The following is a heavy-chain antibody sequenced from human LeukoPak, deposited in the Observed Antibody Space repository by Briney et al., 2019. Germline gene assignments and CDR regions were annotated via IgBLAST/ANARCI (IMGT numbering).Heavy chain of an antibody. CDR3: ARGLEYNSDYGDF. CDR2: IWYDGSNK. J-gene: IGHJ4*02. Sequence: GGSLRLSCAASGFTFSTYGMHCVRQAPGQGLEWVALIWYDGSNKYYADSVKGRFTISRDNSKNTLYLQMSSLRAEDTAVYYCARGLEYNSDYGDFWGQGTLVTVSS. D-gene: IGHD3-16*01. CDR1: GFTFSTYG. V-gene: IGHV3-33*01.